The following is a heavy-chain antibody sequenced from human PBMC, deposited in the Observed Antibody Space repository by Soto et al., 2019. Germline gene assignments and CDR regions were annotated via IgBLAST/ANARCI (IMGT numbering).Heavy chain of an antibody. V-gene: IGHV4-59*01. CDR3: ARDSYWSGSGTYFGDTLDM. CDR1: GGSINSYY. Sequence: QVQLQESGPGLVKPSETLSLTCTVSGGSINSYYWSWIRQPPGRGLEWIGHIHHSGSTNYNASLESRVTISVDTSKSQFSLELISVTAADTAVYYCARDSYWSGSGTYFGDTLDMWSQGTMVTVFS. J-gene: IGHJ3*02. CDR2: IHHSGST. D-gene: IGHD3-10*01.